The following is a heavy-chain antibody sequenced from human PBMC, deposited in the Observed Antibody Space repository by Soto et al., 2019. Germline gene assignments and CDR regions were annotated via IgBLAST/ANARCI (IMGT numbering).Heavy chain of an antibody. CDR2: IYDTGNT. V-gene: IGHV4-39*01. CDR1: NGSISTSSYH. D-gene: IGHD2-2*01. J-gene: IGHJ5*02. CDR3: ARSYCSSTIGYTWFAP. Sequence: PSETLSLTCTVSNGSISTSSYHWGWIRQPPGKGLEWIANIYDTGNTYNNPSLKSRITISIDTNKNQFSLNLTSVTAADTAIYSCARSYCSSTIGYTWFAPWGQGILVTVSS.